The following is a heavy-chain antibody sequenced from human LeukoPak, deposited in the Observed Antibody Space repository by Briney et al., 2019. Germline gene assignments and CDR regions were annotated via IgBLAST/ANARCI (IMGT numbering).Heavy chain of an antibody. J-gene: IGHJ4*02. CDR3: ARSYSSGVHHFDY. D-gene: IGHD6-19*01. CDR2: IRSDGSNT. Sequence: GGSLRLSCAASGSNFSSYWMNWVRHGPGKGLVWVSRIRSDGSNTIYADSVKGRFTISRDNAKNTLYLQMNSLRAEDTAVYYCARSYSSGVHHFDYWGQGTLVTVSS. CDR1: GSNFSSYW. V-gene: IGHV3-74*01.